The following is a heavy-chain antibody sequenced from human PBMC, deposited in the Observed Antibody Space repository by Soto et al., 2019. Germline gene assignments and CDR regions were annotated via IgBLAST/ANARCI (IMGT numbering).Heavy chain of an antibody. CDR1: GYTFTSYY. V-gene: IGHV1-46*01. CDR3: ARDYCSGGSCYTFDY. CDR2: INPSGGST. Sequence: GASVKVSCKASGYTFTSYYMHWVRQAPGQGLEWMGIINPSGGSTSYAQKFQGRVTMTRDTSASTAYMELSSLRSEDTAVYYCARDYCSGGSCYTFDYWGQGTLVTVSS. J-gene: IGHJ4*02. D-gene: IGHD2-15*01.